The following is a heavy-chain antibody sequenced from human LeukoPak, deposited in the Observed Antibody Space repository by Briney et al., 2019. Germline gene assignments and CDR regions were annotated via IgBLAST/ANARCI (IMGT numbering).Heavy chain of an antibody. D-gene: IGHD2-2*01. CDR2: IYYSGST. J-gene: IGHJ3*02. CDR1: GGSISSGSHY. Sequence: SETLSLTCTVSGGSISSGSHYWGWIRQPPGKGLEWIATIYYSGSTYYNPSLKSRVTISVDTSKNQFSLELSSVTAADTAVYYCAGYCTSTSCYGGDAFDIWGQGTMVTVSS. CDR3: AGYCTSTSCYGGDAFDI. V-gene: IGHV4-39*01.